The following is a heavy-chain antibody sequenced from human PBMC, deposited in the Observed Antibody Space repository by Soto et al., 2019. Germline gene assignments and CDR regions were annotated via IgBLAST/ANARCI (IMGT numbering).Heavy chain of an antibody. D-gene: IGHD3-16*01. J-gene: IGHJ6*02. CDR3: ARRFLGGDPYYYGMDV. CDR1: GSTFSSYA. V-gene: IGHV1-69*01. CDR2: IIPIFGTA. Sequence: QVQLVQSGAEVKKPGSSVKVSCKASGSTFSSYAISWVRQAPGQGLEWMGGIIPIFGTANYAQKFQGRVTITADESTRTACMELSSLRSEDTAVYYCARRFLGGDPYYYGMDVWGQGTTVTVSS.